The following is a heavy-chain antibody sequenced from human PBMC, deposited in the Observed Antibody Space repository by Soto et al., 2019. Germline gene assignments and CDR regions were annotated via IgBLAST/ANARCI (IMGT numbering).Heavy chain of an antibody. CDR1: GGNIRSYG. CDR3: ARGNYGDYLA. Sequence: TVAGGNIRSYGGSCIRQPPGKGLEWIGYIYYSGSTNYNPSLKSRVTISVDTSKNQFSLKLSSVTAADTAVYYCARGNYGDYLAWGQGTLVTVSS. CDR2: IYYSGST. D-gene: IGHD4-17*01. V-gene: IGHV4-59*01. J-gene: IGHJ5*02.